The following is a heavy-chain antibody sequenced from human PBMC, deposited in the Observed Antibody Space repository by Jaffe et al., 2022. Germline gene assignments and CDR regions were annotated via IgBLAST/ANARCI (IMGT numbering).Heavy chain of an antibody. CDR2: IRYDGSNK. J-gene: IGHJ5*02. CDR1: GFTFSSYG. V-gene: IGHV3-30*02. Sequence: QVQLVESGGGVVQPGGSLRLSCAASGFTFSSYGMHWVRQAPGKGLEWVAFIRYDGSNKYYADSVKGRFTISRDNSKNTLYLQMNSLRAEDTAVYYCAKDLGKLMTTVRVDWFDPWGQGTLVTVSS. CDR3: AKDLGKLMTTVRVDWFDP. D-gene: IGHD4-4*01.